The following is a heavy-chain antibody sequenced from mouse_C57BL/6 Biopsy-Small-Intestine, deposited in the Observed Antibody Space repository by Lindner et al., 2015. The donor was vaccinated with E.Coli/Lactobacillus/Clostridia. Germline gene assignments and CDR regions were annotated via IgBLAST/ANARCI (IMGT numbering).Heavy chain of an antibody. Sequence: VQLQESGPELVKPGASVKLSCKASGYTFTIYDISWVKQRPGQGLEWIGWIYPRDGNLKYNEKFRGKATLTVDTSSSTAYMELHSLTSEDSAVYFCARSCGSSCTGFTYWGQGTLVTVSA. CDR3: ARSCGSSCTGFTY. V-gene: IGHV1-85*01. CDR1: GYTFTIYD. D-gene: IGHD1-1*01. J-gene: IGHJ3*01. CDR2: IYPRDGNL.